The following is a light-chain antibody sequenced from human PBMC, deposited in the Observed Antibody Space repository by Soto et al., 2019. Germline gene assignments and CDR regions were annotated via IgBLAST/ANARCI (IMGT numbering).Light chain of an antibody. Sequence: QSVLTQPASVSGSPGQSITISCTGTSSDVGSYNYVSWYQQHPGKAPKLMIYGDSDRPSGISSRFSGSKSGNTASLTISGLQTEDEADYHCSSYTDSSTLFGTGTKLTVL. CDR3: SSYTDSSTL. V-gene: IGLV2-14*01. CDR2: GDS. J-gene: IGLJ1*01. CDR1: SSDVGSYNY.